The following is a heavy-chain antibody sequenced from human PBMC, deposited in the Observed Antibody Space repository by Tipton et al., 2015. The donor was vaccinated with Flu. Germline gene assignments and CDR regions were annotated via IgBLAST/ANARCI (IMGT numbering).Heavy chain of an antibody. D-gene: IGHD2-2*01. V-gene: IGHV5-51*01. CDR1: GYSFTNHW. CDR2: IYPGDSDT. J-gene: IGHJ6*03. Sequence: QLVQSGAEVKKPGESLKISCKASGYSFTNHWIGWVRQMPGKGLEWMGIIYPGDSDTKYSPSFEGQVAISADQSTSTVYLQWSSLKASDPAIYYCARQGSYCPTSGCYPKPTKVKIYIYYINLWGKGTTVTVS. CDR3: ARQGSYCPTSGCYPKPTKVKIYIYYINL.